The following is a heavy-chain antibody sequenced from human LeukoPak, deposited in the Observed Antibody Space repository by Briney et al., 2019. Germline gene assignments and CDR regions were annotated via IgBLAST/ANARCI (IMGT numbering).Heavy chain of an antibody. CDR3: ARLSGWFDY. J-gene: IGHJ4*02. V-gene: IGHV3-53*01. Sequence: PGGSLRLSCAASGFTFSSYEMNWVRQAPGKGLEWVSLIYSGGTTYYAESVKGRFTISRDNSKNTLYLQMNSLRAEDTAVYYCARLSGWFDYWGQGTLVTVSS. CDR2: IYSGGTT. CDR1: GFTFSSYE. D-gene: IGHD6-19*01.